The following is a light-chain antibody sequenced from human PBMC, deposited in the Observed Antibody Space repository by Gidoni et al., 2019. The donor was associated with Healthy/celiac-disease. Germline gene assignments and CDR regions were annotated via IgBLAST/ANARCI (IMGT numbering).Light chain of an antibody. J-gene: IGKJ2*01. CDR2: GAS. CDR1: QSVSSSY. V-gene: IGKV3-20*01. CDR3: QQYGSSPRYT. Sequence: EIVLTQSPGTLSLSPGERATLSCRASQSVSSSYLAWYQQKPGQAPRLLIYGASSRATGIPDRFSCSGSGTDFTLTLSRLEPEDFAVYYCQQYGSSPRYTFGQGTKLEIK.